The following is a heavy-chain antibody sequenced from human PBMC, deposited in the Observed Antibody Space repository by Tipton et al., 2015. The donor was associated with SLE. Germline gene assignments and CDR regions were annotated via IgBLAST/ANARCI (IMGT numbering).Heavy chain of an antibody. CDR3: ARARREVVVVDS. CDR2: IYDDGSA. CDR1: GGSISRSSYY. Sequence: TLSLTCTVSGGSISRSSYYWGWIRQSPGKGLEWIGSIYDDGSATYNPSLKSRVTMAIDTSKNQFALMVSSVTTADTAVYYCARARREVVVVDSWGQGTLVTVSS. D-gene: IGHD2-15*01. V-gene: IGHV4-39*06. J-gene: IGHJ4*02.